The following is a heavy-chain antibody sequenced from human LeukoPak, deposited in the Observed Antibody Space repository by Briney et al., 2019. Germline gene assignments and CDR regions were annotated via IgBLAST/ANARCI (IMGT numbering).Heavy chain of an antibody. CDR1: GFTFSSYG. J-gene: IGHJ4*02. Sequence: GGSLRLSCAASGFTFSSYGMHWVRQAPGKGLEWVAVISYDGSNKYYADSVKGRFTISRDNSKNTLYLQMNSLRAEDTAVYYCAKVSGYSYGLGGDYWGQGTPVTVSS. V-gene: IGHV3-30*18. CDR2: ISYDGSNK. CDR3: AKVSGYSYGLGGDY. D-gene: IGHD5-18*01.